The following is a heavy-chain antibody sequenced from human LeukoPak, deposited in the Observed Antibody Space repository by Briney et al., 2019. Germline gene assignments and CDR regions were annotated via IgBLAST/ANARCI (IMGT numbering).Heavy chain of an antibody. CDR1: GITLSSYA. Sequence: GGSLRLSCAASGITLSSYAMSWVRQAPGKGLEWVAGISGSGGSTYYVDSVKGRFTISRGNSKNTLYLQMNSLRAEDTAVYYCARDFYDSSGYGGFDPWGQGTLVTVSS. V-gene: IGHV3-23*01. CDR3: ARDFYDSSGYGGFDP. CDR2: ISGSGGST. J-gene: IGHJ5*02. D-gene: IGHD3-22*01.